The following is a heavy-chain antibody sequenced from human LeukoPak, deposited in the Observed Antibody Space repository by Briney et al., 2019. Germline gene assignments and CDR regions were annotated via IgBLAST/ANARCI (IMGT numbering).Heavy chain of an antibody. V-gene: IGHV3-21*04. CDR3: TKDPNGDYVGAFDP. J-gene: IGHJ5*02. D-gene: IGHD4-17*01. CDR2: ISSSSSYI. CDR1: GFTFSSYS. Sequence: GGSLRLPCAASGFTFSSYSMNWVRQAPGKGLEWVSSISSSSSYIYYADSVKGRFTISRDNAKNTLYLQMNSLRADDTAVYYCTKDPNGDYVGAFDPWGQGTLVTVSS.